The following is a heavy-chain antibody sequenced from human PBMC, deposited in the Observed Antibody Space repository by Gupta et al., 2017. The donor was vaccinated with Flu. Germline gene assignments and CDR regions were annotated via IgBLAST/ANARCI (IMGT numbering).Heavy chain of an antibody. CDR2: ISSSGVT. D-gene: IGHD3-16*01. Sequence: SLRLSWTGSGFTLGSNDMSWVRQAPGRGLEWVSFISSSGVTYYGDPVRGRFTISRDNARNSLYLQLSGLRDEDTAVYYWTGGHWANWGQGTLVTVSS. V-gene: IGHV3-48*03. J-gene: IGHJ4*02. CDR1: GFTLGSND. CDR3: TGGHWAN.